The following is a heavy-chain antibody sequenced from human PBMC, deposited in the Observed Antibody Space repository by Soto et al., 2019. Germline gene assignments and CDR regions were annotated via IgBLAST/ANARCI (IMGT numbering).Heavy chain of an antibody. CDR1: GFTFSTYA. D-gene: IGHD1-26*01. V-gene: IGHV3-23*01. CDR3: AKSGFADLEY. CDR2: VSGGGDHT. Sequence: EVQLLQSGGGLVQPGGSLRHSCAASGFTFSTYAMAWVRQAPGKGLEWVSTVSGGGDHTYYADSVKGRSTISRDASKNTLYLQMDSLRVEDTAVYYCAKSGFADLEYWGQGALVTVSS. J-gene: IGHJ1*01.